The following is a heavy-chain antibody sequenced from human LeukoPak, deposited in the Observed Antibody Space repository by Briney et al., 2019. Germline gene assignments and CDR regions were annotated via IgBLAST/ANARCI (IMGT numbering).Heavy chain of an antibody. CDR3: AELGITMIGGV. CDR2: INEDGSEK. D-gene: IGHD3-10*02. J-gene: IGHJ6*04. Sequence: GGSLRLSCAASAFTFSRYWTTWVRQAPGKGLEWVANINEDGSEKYYLDSVRGRFTISRDNAKNSLYLQMDSLRAEDTAVYYCAELGITMIGGVWGKGTTVTISS. CDR1: AFTFSRYW. V-gene: IGHV3-7*01.